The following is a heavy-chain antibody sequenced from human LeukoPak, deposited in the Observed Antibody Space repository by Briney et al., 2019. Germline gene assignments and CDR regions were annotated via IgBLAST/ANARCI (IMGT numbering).Heavy chain of an antibody. CDR1: GFTFDDYA. D-gene: IGHD2-15*01. J-gene: IGHJ4*02. Sequence: PGGSLRLSCAASGFTFDDYAMHWVRQAPGKGLEWVSGISWNSGSIGYADSVKGRFTISRDNAKNSLYLQMNSLRAEDTALYYCAKGAGGGPRGSYFDYWGQGTLVTVSS. CDR2: ISWNSGSI. V-gene: IGHV3-9*01. CDR3: AKGAGGGPRGSYFDY.